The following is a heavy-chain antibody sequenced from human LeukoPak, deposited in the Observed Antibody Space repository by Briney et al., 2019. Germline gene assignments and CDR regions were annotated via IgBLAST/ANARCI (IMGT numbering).Heavy chain of an antibody. J-gene: IGHJ4*02. CDR1: GFTFSSYA. V-gene: IGHV3-23*01. CDR3: AKGGEYYDFWSGYYFDY. CDR2: VSGTTGNT. D-gene: IGHD3-3*01. Sequence: GGSLRLSCAASGFTFSSYAMFWVRQAPGQGLAWVSAVSGTTGNTYYADSVKGRFTISRDNSKNTVYLQMDSLRVEDTAVYYCAKGGEYYDFWSGYYFDYWGQGTLVTVSS.